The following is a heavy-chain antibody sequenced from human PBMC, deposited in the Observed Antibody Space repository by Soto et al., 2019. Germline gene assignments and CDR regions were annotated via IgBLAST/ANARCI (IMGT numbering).Heavy chain of an antibody. J-gene: IGHJ4*02. CDR2: INPGSGDT. V-gene: IGHV1-3*01. CDR3: APHTVDTFMPSGY. D-gene: IGHD5-12*01. Sequence: ASVKLSCKASGDNFITYGVQWVRQAPGQGLEWMGWINPGSGDTKYSDKFQGRVAITRDTSASTVYMELSSLRSEDTAVYFCAPHTVDTFMPSGYWGQGTLVTVAS. CDR1: GDNFITYG.